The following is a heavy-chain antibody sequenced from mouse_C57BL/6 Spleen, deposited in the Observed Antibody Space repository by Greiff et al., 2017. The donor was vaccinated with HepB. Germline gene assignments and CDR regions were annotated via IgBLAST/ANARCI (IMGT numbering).Heavy chain of an antibody. J-gene: IGHJ3*01. V-gene: IGHV3-6*01. CDR2: ISYDGSN. D-gene: IGHD1-1*01. Sequence: ESGPGLVKPSQSLSLTCSVTGYSITSGYYWNWIRQFPGNKLEWMGYISYDGSNNYNPSLKIRISITRDTSKNQFFLKLNSVTTEDTATYYCARKLPQAWFAYWGQGTLVTVSA. CDR1: GYSITSGYY. CDR3: ARKLPQAWFAY.